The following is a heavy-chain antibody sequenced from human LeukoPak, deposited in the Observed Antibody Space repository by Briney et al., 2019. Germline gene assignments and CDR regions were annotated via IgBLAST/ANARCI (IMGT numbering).Heavy chain of an antibody. CDR1: GFTFSIYA. J-gene: IGHJ4*02. CDR3: ASDREYYYGSGSFDY. D-gene: IGHD3-10*01. Sequence: GGSLRLSCAASGFTFSIYAMHWVRQAPGRGLEWVAVTWHDGSKVYYTDSVKGRFTISRDNAKNSLYLQMNSLRAEDTAVYYCASDREYYYGSGSFDYWGQGTLVTVSS. V-gene: IGHV3-33*01. CDR2: TWHDGSKV.